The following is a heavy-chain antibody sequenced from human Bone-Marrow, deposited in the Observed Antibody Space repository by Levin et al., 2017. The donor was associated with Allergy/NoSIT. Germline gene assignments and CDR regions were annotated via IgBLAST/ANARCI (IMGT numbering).Heavy chain of an antibody. D-gene: IGHD4-17*01. CDR1: GGSMNSGGDYY. CDR3: ARDRCDYGDCFFDY. J-gene: IGHJ4*02. V-gene: IGHV4-61*02. Sequence: TLSLTCTVSGGSMNSGGDYYWSWIRQPAGKGLEWIGRIYATGSTNYNPSLRSRVTFSVDTSKNLFSLRLTSVTAADTAVYYCARDRCDYGDCFFDYWGQGTLVTVSS. CDR2: IYATGST.